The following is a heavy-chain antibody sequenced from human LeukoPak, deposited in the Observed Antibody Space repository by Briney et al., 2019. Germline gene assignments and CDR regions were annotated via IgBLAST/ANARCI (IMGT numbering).Heavy chain of an antibody. D-gene: IGHD3-3*01. V-gene: IGHV4-59*01. CDR3: ARGPNDFWDYGMDV. J-gene: IGHJ6*02. CDR1: GGSISGYY. CDR2: FYSSGNS. Sequence: SETLSLTCSVSGGSISGYYWSWIRQAPGKGLEWIGYFYSSGNSNSNPSLKSRVTISGDSSRSQLSLRLNSVTAADTAVYYCARGPNDFWDYGMDVWGQGTTVTVSS.